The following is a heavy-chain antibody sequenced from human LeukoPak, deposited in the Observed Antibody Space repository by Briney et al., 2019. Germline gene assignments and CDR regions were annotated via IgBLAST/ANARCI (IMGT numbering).Heavy chain of an antibody. CDR2: INPNTGST. D-gene: IGHD6-19*01. CDR1: VYSFTIYH. CDR3: ARGSGSDWYEASAF. V-gene: IGHV1-46*01. J-gene: IGHJ4*02. Sequence: EASVKVSCKTSVYSFTIYHMHWVRQAPGQGLEWMGIINPNTGSTTYAQKFQGRVTMTRDTSTSTVYMEVSSLRSDDTAVYYCARGSGSDWYEASAFWGQGTLVTVSS.